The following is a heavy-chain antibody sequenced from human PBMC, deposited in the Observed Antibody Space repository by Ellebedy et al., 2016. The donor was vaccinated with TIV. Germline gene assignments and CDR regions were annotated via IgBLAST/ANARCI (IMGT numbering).Heavy chain of an antibody. V-gene: IGHV3-66*01. CDR3: ARASREGATSWFDP. CDR2: IYSGDST. D-gene: IGHD1-26*01. Sequence: GESLKISCAVSGFTVSSNSMTWVRQAPGKGLDWVSLIYSGDSTYNADSVKGRFTISRDNSKNTLYLQMNSLRPEDTAVYYCARASREGATSWFDPWGQGTLVTVSS. CDR1: GFTVSSNS. J-gene: IGHJ5*02.